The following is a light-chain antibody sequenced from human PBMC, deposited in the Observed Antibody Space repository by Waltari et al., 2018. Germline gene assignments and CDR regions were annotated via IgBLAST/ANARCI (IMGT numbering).Light chain of an antibody. CDR3: QQTYSNFRT. CDR1: QRISGY. Sequence: DIQMTQSPSSLSASVGDSVTSTCRASQRISGYLNWYQQRPGQAPKLLIYAASSLESGVPSRFSGSGFGTDFTLTINSLQPEDFAVYYCQQTYSNFRTFGQGTKVDVK. CDR2: AAS. J-gene: IGKJ1*01. V-gene: IGKV1-39*01.